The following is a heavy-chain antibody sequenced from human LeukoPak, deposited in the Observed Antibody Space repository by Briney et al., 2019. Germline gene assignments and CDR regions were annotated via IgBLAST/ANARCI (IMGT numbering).Heavy chain of an antibody. Sequence: GGSLRLSCAASVFILNDYAMHWVRQAPGEGLEGGSGISWNSGSIGYGDSVKGRFTISRDNAKNSLYLQMNSLRLEDTALYYCAKDTGYYYDSNGHFDYWGQGTLVTVSS. J-gene: IGHJ4*02. V-gene: IGHV3-9*01. CDR2: ISWNSGSI. D-gene: IGHD3-22*01. CDR3: AKDTGYYYDSNGHFDY. CDR1: VFILNDYA.